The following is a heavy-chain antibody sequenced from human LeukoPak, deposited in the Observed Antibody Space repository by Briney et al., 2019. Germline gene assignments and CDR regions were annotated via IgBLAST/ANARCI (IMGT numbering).Heavy chain of an antibody. CDR3: ARGSICSSTSCYISNYYYYGMDV. V-gene: IGHV1-69*13. D-gene: IGHD2-2*02. J-gene: IGHJ6*02. CDR2: IIPIFGTA. CDR1: GGTFSSYA. Sequence: GASVKVSCKASGGTFSSYAISWVRQAPGQGLEWMGGIIPIFGTANYAQKFQGRVTITADESTSTAYMELSSLRSEDTAVYYCARGSICSSTSCYISNYYYYGMDVWGQGTTVTVSS.